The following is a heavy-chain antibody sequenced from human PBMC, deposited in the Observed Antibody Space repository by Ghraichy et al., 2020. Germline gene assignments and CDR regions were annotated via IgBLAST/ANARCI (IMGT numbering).Heavy chain of an antibody. D-gene: IGHD6-13*01. CDR3: VRVLAAVATNWFDP. Sequence: SQTLSLTCTISGGSIRSDYWSWIRRPPGKGLEWIGYIFSTGNTKYNPSLNSRVTMSVDTSKNQFSLKLTSVTAADTAIYYCVRVLAAVATNWFDPWGPGTLVTVSS. CDR1: GGSIRSDY. J-gene: IGHJ5*02. CDR2: IFSTGNT. V-gene: IGHV4-59*01.